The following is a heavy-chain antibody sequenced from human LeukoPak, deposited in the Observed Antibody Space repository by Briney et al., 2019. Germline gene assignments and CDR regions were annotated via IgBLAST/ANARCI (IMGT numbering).Heavy chain of an antibody. D-gene: IGHD2-21*02. J-gene: IGHJ4*02. CDR1: GFTFSSYA. CDR3: AKLPHIVVVTAIFDY. CDR2: ISGIGGST. V-gene: IGHV3-23*01. Sequence: PGGSLRLSCAASGFTFSSYAMSWVRQAPGKGLEWLSAISGIGGSTYYADSVKGRFTISRDNSKNTLYLQMNRLRAGDTAVYYCAKLPHIVVVTAIFDYWGQGTLVTVSS.